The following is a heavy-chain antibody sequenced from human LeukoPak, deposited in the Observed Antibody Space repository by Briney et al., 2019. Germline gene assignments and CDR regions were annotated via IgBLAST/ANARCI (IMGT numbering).Heavy chain of an antibody. CDR3: ARTNVYYYDSSDYYPYFDY. CDR2: ISAYNGNT. Sequence: ASVKVSCKASGYTFTTYGFSWVRQATGQGLEWMGWISAYNGNTNYAQKLQGRVTMTTDTSTSTAYMELRSLRSDDTAVYYCARTNVYYYDSSDYYPYFDYWGQGTLVTVSS. J-gene: IGHJ4*02. CDR1: GYTFTTYG. V-gene: IGHV1-18*01. D-gene: IGHD3-22*01.